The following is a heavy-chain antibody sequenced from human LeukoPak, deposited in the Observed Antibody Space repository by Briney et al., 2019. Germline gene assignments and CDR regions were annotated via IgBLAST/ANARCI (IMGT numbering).Heavy chain of an antibody. Sequence: GGSLRLSCAASGFTFSSYEMNWVRQAPGKGLEWVSYISSSGSTIYYADSVKGRFTISRDNAKNSLYLQMNSLIAEDTAVYYCARDPSSGWHNDAFDIWGQGTMVTVSS. CDR2: ISSSGSTI. CDR1: GFTFSSYE. V-gene: IGHV3-48*03. CDR3: ARDPSSGWHNDAFDI. J-gene: IGHJ3*02. D-gene: IGHD6-19*01.